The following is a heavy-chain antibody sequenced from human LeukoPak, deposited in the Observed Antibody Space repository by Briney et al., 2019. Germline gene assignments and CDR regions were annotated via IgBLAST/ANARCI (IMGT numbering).Heavy chain of an antibody. CDR2: ISPSGGST. Sequence: ASVKVSCKAFGYTFTSNYMHWVRQAPGQGPEWMGVISPSGGSTTYAQKFQGRVTLTRDMSTSTAYMELSSLRSEDTAVYYCARGGTMVRGVMPYWGQGTLVTVSS. CDR3: ARGGTMVRGVMPY. J-gene: IGHJ4*02. D-gene: IGHD3-10*01. V-gene: IGHV1-46*01. CDR1: GYTFTSNY.